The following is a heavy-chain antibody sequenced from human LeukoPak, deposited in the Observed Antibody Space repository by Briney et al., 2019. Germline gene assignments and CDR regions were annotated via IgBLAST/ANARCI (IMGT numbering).Heavy chain of an antibody. CDR3: AKGPGYSSSWYRAEYFQH. Sequence: GGSLRLSCAASGSTFSSYAMSWVRQAPGKGLEWVSAISGSGGSTYYADSVKGRFTISRDNSKNTLYLQMNSLRAEDTAVYYCAKGPGYSSSWYRAEYFQHWGQGTLVTVSS. CDR2: ISGSGGST. V-gene: IGHV3-23*01. J-gene: IGHJ1*01. D-gene: IGHD6-13*01. CDR1: GSTFSSYA.